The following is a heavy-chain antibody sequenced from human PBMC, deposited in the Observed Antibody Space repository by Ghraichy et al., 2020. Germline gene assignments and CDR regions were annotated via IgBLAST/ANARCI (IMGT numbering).Heavy chain of an antibody. J-gene: IGHJ4*02. CDR2: ISTSGSTI. V-gene: IGHV3-48*02. CDR3: ARDEGSFDY. D-gene: IGHD3-10*01. Sequence: GGSLRLSCAASGFSFSSYSMNWVRQAPGKGLEWVSYISTSGSTIYYADSVKGRFTISRDSAKNSLYLQMNCLRDEDTAVYYCARDEGSFDYWGQGTLVTVSS. CDR1: GFSFSSYS.